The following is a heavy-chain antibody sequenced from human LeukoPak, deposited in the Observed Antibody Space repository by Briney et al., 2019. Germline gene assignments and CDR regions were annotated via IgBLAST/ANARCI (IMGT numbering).Heavy chain of an antibody. V-gene: IGHV3-23*01. D-gene: IGHD3-10*01. CDR3: AKAPTYYYGSGSYYGY. Sequence: GGSLRLSCAASGFTFSSYGMSWVRQAPGKGLEWVSAISGSGGSTYYADSVKGRFTISRDNSKNTLYLQMNSLRAEDTAVYYCAKAPTYYYGSGSYYGYWGQGTLVTVSS. CDR1: GFTFSSYG. CDR2: ISGSGGST. J-gene: IGHJ4*02.